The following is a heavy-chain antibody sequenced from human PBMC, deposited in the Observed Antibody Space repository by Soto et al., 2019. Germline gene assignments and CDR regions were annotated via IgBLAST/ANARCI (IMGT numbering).Heavy chain of an antibody. J-gene: IGHJ3*02. D-gene: IGHD6-19*01. V-gene: IGHV4-39*01. CDR1: GGSISSSSYY. CDR2: IYYSGST. CDR3: ARRRGWYFHDAFDI. Sequence: QLQLQESGPGLVKPSETLSLTCTVSGGSISSSSYYWGWIRQPPGKGLEWIGSIYYSGSTYYNPSLKSRVTISVDTSKNQFSLKLSSVTAADTAVYYCARRRGWYFHDAFDIWGQGTMVTVSS.